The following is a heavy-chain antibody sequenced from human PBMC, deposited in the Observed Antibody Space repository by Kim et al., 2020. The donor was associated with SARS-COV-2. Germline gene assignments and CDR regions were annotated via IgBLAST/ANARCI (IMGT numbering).Heavy chain of an antibody. CDR1: GFTFSSYG. CDR2: ISYDGSNK. J-gene: IGHJ4*02. Sequence: GGSLRLSCAASGFTFSSYGMHWVRQAPGKGLEWVAVISYDGSNKYYADSVKGRFTISRDNSKNTLYLQMNSLRAEDTAVYYCAKGKSSYSGSYSYYFDYWGQGTLVTVSS. CDR3: AKGKSSYSGSYSYYFDY. V-gene: IGHV3-30*18. D-gene: IGHD1-26*01.